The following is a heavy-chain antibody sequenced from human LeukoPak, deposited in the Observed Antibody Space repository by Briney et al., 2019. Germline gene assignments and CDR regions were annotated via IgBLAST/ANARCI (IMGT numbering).Heavy chain of an antibody. CDR3: ATPTLIIVAHTWWAFDI. Sequence: GASVKVSCKASGDTFSNYPISWVRQAPGQGLEWMGGIIPIFGTTNYAQKFQGRVTITADESTSTAYMELSSLRYEDTAVYYCATPTLIIVAHTWWAFDIWGQGTMVTVSP. CDR2: IIPIFGTT. V-gene: IGHV1-69*13. CDR1: GDTFSNYP. D-gene: IGHD3-22*01. J-gene: IGHJ3*02.